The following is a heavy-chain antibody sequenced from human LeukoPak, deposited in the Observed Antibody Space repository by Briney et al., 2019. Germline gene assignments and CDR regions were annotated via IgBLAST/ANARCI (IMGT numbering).Heavy chain of an antibody. CDR3: AKDVWRGPFDAFDI. D-gene: IGHD3-3*01. Sequence: PGGSLRLSCAASGFTFSSYAMSWVRQAPGKGLEWVSSISWNSGRIGYADSVKGRFTISRDTAKDSLYLQMNSLRSEDTAFYYCAKDVWRGPFDAFDIWGQGTMVTVSS. CDR2: ISWNSGRI. CDR1: GFTFSSYA. J-gene: IGHJ3*02. V-gene: IGHV3-9*01.